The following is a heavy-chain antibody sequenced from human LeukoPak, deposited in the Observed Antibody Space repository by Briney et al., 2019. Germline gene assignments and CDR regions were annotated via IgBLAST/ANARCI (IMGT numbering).Heavy chain of an antibody. CDR3: ARVVTPLIGYDSSGYYLDY. V-gene: IGHV4-34*01. Sequence: SETLSITCAVYGGSFSGYYLSWIRQPPGKGLEWIGEINHSGSTNYNPSLKSRVTISVDTSKNQFSLKLSSVTAADTAVYYCARVVTPLIGYDSSGYYLDYWGQGTLVTVSS. CDR2: INHSGST. D-gene: IGHD3-22*01. CDR1: GGSFSGYY. J-gene: IGHJ4*02.